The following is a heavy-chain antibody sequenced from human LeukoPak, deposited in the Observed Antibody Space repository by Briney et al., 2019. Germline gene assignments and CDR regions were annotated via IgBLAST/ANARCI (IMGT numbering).Heavy chain of an antibody. D-gene: IGHD6-19*01. J-gene: IGHJ4*02. Sequence: GRSLRLSCGASGFTFSSYAMHWVRQAPGKGLEWVTFIRYDGSQKYYADSVKGRFTMSRDNSKKKLYLQMNSLRAEDTGVYYCAKDLSSGSRRAYWGQGTLVTVSS. V-gene: IGHV3-30*04. CDR2: IRYDGSQK. CDR1: GFTFSSYA. CDR3: AKDLSSGSRRAY.